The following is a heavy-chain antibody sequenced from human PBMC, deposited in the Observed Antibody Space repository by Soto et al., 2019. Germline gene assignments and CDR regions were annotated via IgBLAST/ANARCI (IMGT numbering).Heavy chain of an antibody. Sequence: EVQLLESGGGLVQPGGSLRLSCAASGFTISSYAMSWVRQAPGRGLEGVSAISGSGGSTYYADSVKGRFTISRDNSKNTLYLQMNSLRAEDTAVYYCAKDTGFYYGSADVLWGQGTLVTVSS. CDR2: ISGSGGST. J-gene: IGHJ4*02. CDR1: GFTISSYA. CDR3: AKDTGFYYGSADVL. V-gene: IGHV3-23*01. D-gene: IGHD3-10*01.